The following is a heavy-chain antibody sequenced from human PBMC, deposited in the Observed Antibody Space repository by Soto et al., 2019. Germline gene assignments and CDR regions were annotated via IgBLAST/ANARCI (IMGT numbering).Heavy chain of an antibody. D-gene: IGHD6-6*01. CDR1: GYRFTNYW. CDR3: ARGRYEYSSSNYYYYYGMDV. Sequence: GESLKISCKGSGYRFTNYWIAWVRQMPGKGLEWMGIIFPGDSDTRYSPSFRGQVTISADTSISTAYLQWRSLEASDTAMYYCARGRYEYSSSNYYYYYGMDVWGQGTTVTVSS. J-gene: IGHJ6*02. CDR2: IFPGDSDT. V-gene: IGHV5-51*01.